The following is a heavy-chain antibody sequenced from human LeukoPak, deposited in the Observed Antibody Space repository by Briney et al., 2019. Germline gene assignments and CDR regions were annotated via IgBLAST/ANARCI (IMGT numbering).Heavy chain of an antibody. J-gene: IGHJ4*02. CDR3: ARQGRYFDWLLSHFDY. CDR1: GFTFSSYE. Sequence: QPGGSLRLSCAASGFTFSSYEMNWVRQAPAKGLEWVSVIYSGGSTYYADSVKGRFTISRDNSKNTLYLQMNSLRAEDTAVYYCARQGRYFDWLLSHFDYWGQGTLVTVSS. CDR2: IYSGGST. V-gene: IGHV3-66*02. D-gene: IGHD3-9*01.